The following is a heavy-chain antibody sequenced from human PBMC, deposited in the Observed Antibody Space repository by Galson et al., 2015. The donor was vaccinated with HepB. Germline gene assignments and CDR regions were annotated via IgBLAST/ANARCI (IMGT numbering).Heavy chain of an antibody. Sequence: LALTCTVSGGSICSSGYYWGWIRQPPGRGLGWIGSVYYSGSTYFNPSLKSRVTITVDTSTNQFSLKLSSVTAADSAVYYCARGPSMITFGGVIENDAFDIWGQGTMVTVSS. CDR3: ARGPSMITFGGVIENDAFDI. D-gene: IGHD3-16*02. V-gene: IGHV4-39*07. CDR2: VYYSGST. CDR1: GGSICSSGYY. J-gene: IGHJ3*02.